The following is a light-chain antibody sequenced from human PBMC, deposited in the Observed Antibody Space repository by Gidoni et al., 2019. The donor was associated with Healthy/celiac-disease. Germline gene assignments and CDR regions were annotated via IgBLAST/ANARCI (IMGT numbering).Light chain of an antibody. Sequence: DERTQPPWVAVSRGKTARITCSGDALPKQYAHWYQQKPGKAPVLVIYKDCERPSGIPERFSGSSSGTTVTLTISGVQAEDEADYYCQSADSSGTPYVVFGGGTKLTVL. CDR1: ALPKQY. CDR2: KDC. J-gene: IGLJ2*01. V-gene: IGLV3-25*03. CDR3: QSADSSGTPYVV.